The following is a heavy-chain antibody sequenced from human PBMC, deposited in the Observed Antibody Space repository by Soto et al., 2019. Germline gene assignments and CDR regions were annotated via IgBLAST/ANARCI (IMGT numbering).Heavy chain of an antibody. J-gene: IGHJ6*02. Sequence: SFAASGFTCNSYAMSWVRQAPGKGLEWVSAISGSGGSTYYADSVKGRFTISRDNSKNTLYLQMNSLRAEDTAVYYCAKALTNIVVVPAAMGSGMDVWGQGTTVTVSS. CDR1: GFTCNSYA. V-gene: IGHV3-23*01. CDR2: ISGSGGST. CDR3: AKALTNIVVVPAAMGSGMDV. D-gene: IGHD2-2*01.